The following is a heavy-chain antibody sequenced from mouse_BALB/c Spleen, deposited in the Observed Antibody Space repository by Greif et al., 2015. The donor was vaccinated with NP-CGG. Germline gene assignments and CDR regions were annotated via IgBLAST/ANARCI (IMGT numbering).Heavy chain of an antibody. CDR1: GFTFSSYA. D-gene: IGHD1-2*01. CDR3: ARHKSTTALAY. Sequence: DVMLVESGGGLVKPGGSLKLSCAASGFTFSSYAMSWVRQTPEKRLEWVATISRGGSYTYCPDSVKGRFTISRDNAKNTLYLQMNSLRSEDTAMYYCARHKSTTALAYWGQGTLVTVSA. CDR2: ISRGGSYT. J-gene: IGHJ3*01. V-gene: IGHV5-9-1*01.